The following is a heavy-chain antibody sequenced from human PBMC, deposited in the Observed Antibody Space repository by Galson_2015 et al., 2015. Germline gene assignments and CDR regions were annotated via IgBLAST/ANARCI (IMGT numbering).Heavy chain of an antibody. Sequence: SLRLSCAASGFIFRNYWMVWVRQTPEKGLEWVAAIGGTGAKTYYSESAKGRFTVSRDNSKNTLFLQMNSLTADDTALYYCARARGTSWNKGDWLDPWGQGTLVTVSS. CDR3: ARARGTSWNKGDWLDP. V-gene: IGHV3-23*01. J-gene: IGHJ5*02. CDR1: GFIFRNYW. D-gene: IGHD1/OR15-1a*01. CDR2: IGGTGAKT.